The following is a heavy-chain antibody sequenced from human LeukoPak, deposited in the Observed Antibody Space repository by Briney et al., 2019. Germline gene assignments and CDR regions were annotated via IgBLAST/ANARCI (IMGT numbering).Heavy chain of an antibody. V-gene: IGHV3-30*02. D-gene: IGHD3-10*01. CDR2: MRYDGSLK. CDR1: GFTFRNYG. CDR3: TRDDNMVRGVFQY. J-gene: IGHJ1*01. Sequence: QSGGSLRLSCAASGFTFRNYGMHWVRQAPGKGLEWVAFMRYDGSLKYYADSVKGRFTISKDTARNSLYLQMNSLRVEDTALYYCTRDDNMVRGVFQYWGQGTLVTVSS.